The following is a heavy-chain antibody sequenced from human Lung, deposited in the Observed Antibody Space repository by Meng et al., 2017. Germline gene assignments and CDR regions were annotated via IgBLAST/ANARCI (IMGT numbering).Heavy chain of an antibody. CDR1: GGSFSDYY. Sequence: QVQLLQWGEGLLKPPGTLSLARVVVGGSFSDYYWSWIRQPPGKGLEWIGEINHSGSTNYNPSLESRATISVDTSQNNLSLKLSSVTAADSAVYYCARGPTTMAHDFDYWGQGTLVTVSS. CDR2: INHSGST. V-gene: IGHV4-34*01. J-gene: IGHJ4*02. D-gene: IGHD4-11*01. CDR3: ARGPTTMAHDFDY.